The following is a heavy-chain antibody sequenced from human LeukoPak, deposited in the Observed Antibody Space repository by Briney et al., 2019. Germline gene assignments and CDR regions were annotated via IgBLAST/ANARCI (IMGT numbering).Heavy chain of an antibody. J-gene: IGHJ4*02. Sequence: PGGSLRLSCAASGFTFSSYNMNWVRQAPGKGLEWVSFISSSSSYIYYADSVKGRFTISRDSAKNSLYLQMNNLRAEDTAVYYCARDKYGSGSYSWSKRLDSWGQGTLVTVSS. CDR1: GFTFSSYN. CDR3: ARDKYGSGSYSWSKRLDS. V-gene: IGHV3-21*01. CDR2: ISSSSSYI. D-gene: IGHD3-10*01.